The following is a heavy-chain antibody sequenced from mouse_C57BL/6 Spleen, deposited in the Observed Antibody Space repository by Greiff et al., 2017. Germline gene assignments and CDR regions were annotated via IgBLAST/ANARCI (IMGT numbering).Heavy chain of an antibody. CDR3: ATYGSYYFDY. V-gene: IGHV1-50*01. CDR1: GYTFTSYW. J-gene: IGHJ2*01. D-gene: IGHD2-2*01. CDR2: IDPSDSYT. Sequence: VQLQQPGAELVKPGASVKLSCKASGYTFTSYWMQWVKQRPGQGLEWIGEIDPSDSYTNYNQKFKGKATLTVDTSSSTAYMQLSSLTSEDSAVYYCATYGSYYFDYWGQGTTLTGSS.